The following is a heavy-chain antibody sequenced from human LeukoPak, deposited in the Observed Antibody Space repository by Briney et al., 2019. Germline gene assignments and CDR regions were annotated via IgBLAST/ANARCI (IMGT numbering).Heavy chain of an antibody. Sequence: ASVNVSCKASGYTFTSYDINWVRQATGQGLEWMGWMNPNSGNTGYAQKFQGRVTMTRNTSISTAYIELSSLRSEDTAVYYCASTGATSGGAFDIWGQGTMVTVSS. J-gene: IGHJ3*02. CDR3: ASTGATSGGAFDI. V-gene: IGHV1-8*01. CDR2: MNPNSGNT. D-gene: IGHD1-26*01. CDR1: GYTFTSYD.